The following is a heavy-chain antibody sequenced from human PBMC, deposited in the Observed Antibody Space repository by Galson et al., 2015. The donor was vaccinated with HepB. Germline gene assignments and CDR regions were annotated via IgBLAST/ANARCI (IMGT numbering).Heavy chain of an antibody. V-gene: IGHV1-2*02. J-gene: IGHJ4*02. CDR1: GYTFTGYY. CDR2: INPNSGGT. Sequence: SVKVSCKASGYTFTGYYMHWVRQAPGQGLEWMGWINPNSGGTNYAQKFQGRVTMTRDTSISTAYMELSRLRSDDTAVYYCARPGCGGDCYFKTGSFDYWGQGTLVTVSS. D-gene: IGHD2-21*02. CDR3: ARPGCGGDCYFKTGSFDY.